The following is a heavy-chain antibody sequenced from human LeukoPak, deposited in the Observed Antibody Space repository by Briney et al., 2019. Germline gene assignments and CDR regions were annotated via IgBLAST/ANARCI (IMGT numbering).Heavy chain of an antibody. D-gene: IGHD1/OR15-1a*01. J-gene: IGHJ6*03. CDR2: IYTSGST. CDR3: ARTLVDNWNTWYMDV. Sequence: SETLSLTCTVSGGSISSGSYYWSWIRQPAGKGLEWIGRIYTSGSTNYNPSLKSRVTMSVDTSKNQFSLKLSSVTAADTAVYYCARTLVDNWNTWYMDVWGKGTTVTVSS. V-gene: IGHV4-61*02. CDR1: GGSISSGSYY.